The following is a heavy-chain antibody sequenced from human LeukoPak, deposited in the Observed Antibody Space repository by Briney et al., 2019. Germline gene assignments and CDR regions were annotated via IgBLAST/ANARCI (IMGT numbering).Heavy chain of an antibody. CDR3: ARDTPHLELLRVRYFDY. Sequence: KPSETLSLTCTVSGGSISSGSYYWSWIRQPAGKRLEWIGRIYTSGSTNYNPSLKSRVTISVDTSKNQFSLKLSSVTAADTAVYYCARDTPHLELLRVRYFDYWGQGTLVTVSS. CDR1: GGSISSGSYY. J-gene: IGHJ4*02. CDR2: IYTSGST. D-gene: IGHD1-26*01. V-gene: IGHV4-61*02.